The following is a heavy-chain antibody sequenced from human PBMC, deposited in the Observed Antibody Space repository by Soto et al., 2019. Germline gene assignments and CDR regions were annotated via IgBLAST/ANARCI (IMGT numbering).Heavy chain of an antibody. CDR3: GGQPGGGGY. D-gene: IGHD3-10*01. Sequence: EVQLVESGGGLIQPGGSLRLSCAVSGFTVSNNYMSWVRQAPGKGLEGVSVIYSGGYTAYGDSVKGRFTISRDNSKNKQYLKTKHLNADHPAVFYGGGQPGGGGYWGQGTLVTVSS. V-gene: IGHV3-53*01. J-gene: IGHJ4*02. CDR1: GFTVSNNY. CDR2: IYSGGYT.